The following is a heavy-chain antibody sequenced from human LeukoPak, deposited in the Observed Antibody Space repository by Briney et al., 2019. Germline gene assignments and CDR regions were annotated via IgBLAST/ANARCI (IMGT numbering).Heavy chain of an antibody. CDR3: AKVPHYTLSCFDY. CDR2: ISGSGGST. CDR1: GFTFSSYA. J-gene: IGHJ4*02. D-gene: IGHD4-4*01. Sequence: PGGSPRLSCAASGFTFSSYAMSWVRQAPGKGLEWVSAISGSGGSTYYADSVKGRFTISRDNSKNTLYLQMNSLRAEDTAVYYCAKVPHYTLSCFDYWGQGTLVTVSS. V-gene: IGHV3-23*01.